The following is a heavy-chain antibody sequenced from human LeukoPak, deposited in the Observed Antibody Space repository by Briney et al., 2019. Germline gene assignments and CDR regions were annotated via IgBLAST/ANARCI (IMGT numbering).Heavy chain of an antibody. CDR1: GFTFSSYG. V-gene: IGHV3-30*18. CDR3: AKVGGGSGIDY. D-gene: IGHD3-10*01. Sequence: PGGSLRLSCAASGFTFSSYGMHWVRQAPGKGLEWVAVISYDGSNKYYADSVKGRFTISRDNSKNTLYLQMNSLRAEDAAVYYCAKVGGGSGIDYWGQGTLVTVSS. J-gene: IGHJ4*02. CDR2: ISYDGSNK.